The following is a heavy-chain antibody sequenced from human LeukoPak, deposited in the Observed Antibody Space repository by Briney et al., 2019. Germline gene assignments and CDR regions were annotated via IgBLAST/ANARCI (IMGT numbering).Heavy chain of an antibody. J-gene: IGHJ6*03. V-gene: IGHV1-2*06. CDR1: GYTFTGYY. CDR2: INPNSGGT. D-gene: IGHD2-2*01. Sequence: ASVKASCKASGYTFTGYYMHWVRQAPGQGLEWMGRINPNSGGTNYAQKFQGRVTMTRDTSISTAYMELSRLRSDNTAVYYCAIVGYCSSTSCYAVGDYYCYYYMDVWGKGTTVTVSS. CDR3: AIVGYCSSTSCYAVGDYYCYYYMDV.